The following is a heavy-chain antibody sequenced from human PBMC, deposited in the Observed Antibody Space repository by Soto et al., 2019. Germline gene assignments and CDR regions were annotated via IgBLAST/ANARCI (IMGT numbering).Heavy chain of an antibody. V-gene: IGHV4-61*01. J-gene: IGHJ4*02. CDR2: VYHTGRT. Sequence: PSETLSLTCTVSGGSFKSGSYSWSWVRKPPGKGLERLGYVYHTGRTSDTLSLKSRVSISIDTSKYQFSLNLDSVTAADTAVYFCAREFAYFDSWGQGTLVTVSS. CDR1: GGSFKSGSYS. D-gene: IGHD3-16*01. CDR3: AREFAYFDS.